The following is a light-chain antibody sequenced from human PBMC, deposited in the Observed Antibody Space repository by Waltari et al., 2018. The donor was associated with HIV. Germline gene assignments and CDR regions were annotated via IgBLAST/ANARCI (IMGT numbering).Light chain of an antibody. Sequence: DIQMTQYPSSLPASVGDRVTITCRASQSISIYLNWYQQKPGTAPKLLVYAASSLHTGVPSRFSGSGSGTEFTLTITSLQPEDFATYYCQQSKTTPRTFGQGTTVDI. J-gene: IGKJ1*01. CDR1: QSISIY. V-gene: IGKV1-39*01. CDR2: AAS. CDR3: QQSKTTPRT.